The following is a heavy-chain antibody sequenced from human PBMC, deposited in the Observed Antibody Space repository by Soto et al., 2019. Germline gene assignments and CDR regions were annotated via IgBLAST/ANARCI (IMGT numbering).Heavy chain of an antibody. CDR3: AKSGEVGGVLGDH. CDR1: GFAFNKFG. D-gene: IGHD1-26*01. V-gene: IGHV3-30*18. CDR2: ISYDGSYQ. Sequence: QVQLVESGGGVVQPGTSLRLSCEASGFAFNKFGMHWVRQAPGKGLEWVAFISYDGSYQYYADSVQGRLTITRDNSMNTLNMQLNSLRREDTAVYFRAKSGEVGGVLGDHRGQGTLVTVSS. J-gene: IGHJ4*02.